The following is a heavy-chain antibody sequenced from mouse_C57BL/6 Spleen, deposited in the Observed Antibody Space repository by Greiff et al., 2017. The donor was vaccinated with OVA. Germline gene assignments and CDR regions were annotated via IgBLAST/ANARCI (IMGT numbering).Heavy chain of an antibody. CDR2: IYPGSGST. CDR1: GYTFTSYW. Sequence: QVQLQQPGAELVKPGASVKMFCKASGYTFTSYWITWVKQRPGQGLEWIGDIYPGSGSTNYNEKFKSKATLTVDTSSSTAYMQLSSLTSEDSAVYYCAREPFITTDAMDYWGQGTSVTVSS. J-gene: IGHJ4*01. CDR3: AREPFITTDAMDY. V-gene: IGHV1-55*01. D-gene: IGHD1-1*01.